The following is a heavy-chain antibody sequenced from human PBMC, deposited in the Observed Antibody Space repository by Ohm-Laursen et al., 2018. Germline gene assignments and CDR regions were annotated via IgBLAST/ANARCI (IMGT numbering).Heavy chain of an antibody. D-gene: IGHD3-16*01. CDR1: GFTFNNYA. V-gene: IGHV3-23*01. Sequence: SLRLSCAASGFTFNNYAMSWVRQAPGKGLEWVSLISDSGDNTFYADSVKGRFTISRDNSKNTLYLQMNSLRAEDTAIYYCAKDLGDYVWGELDYWGQGTLVTVSP. J-gene: IGHJ4*02. CDR3: AKDLGDYVWGELDY. CDR2: ISDSGDNT.